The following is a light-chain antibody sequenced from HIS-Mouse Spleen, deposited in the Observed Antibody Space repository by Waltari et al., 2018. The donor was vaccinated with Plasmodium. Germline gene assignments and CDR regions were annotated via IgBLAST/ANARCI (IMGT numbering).Light chain of an antibody. CDR2: AAS. Sequence: AIQMTQSPSSLSASVGDRVTIPCRASQGIRNDLGWYQQKPGKAPKLLISAASRVQSGVPSRFSGSGSGTDFTLTISSLQPEDFATYYCLQDYNYPYTFGQGTKVDIK. CDR3: LQDYNYPYT. V-gene: IGKV1-6*01. CDR1: QGIRND. J-gene: IGKJ2*01.